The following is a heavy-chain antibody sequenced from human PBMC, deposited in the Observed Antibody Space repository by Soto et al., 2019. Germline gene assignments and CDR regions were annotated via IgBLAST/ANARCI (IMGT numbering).Heavy chain of an antibody. Sequence: HPGGSLRLSCAASGFTVSSKYMSWFRQAPGKGLEWVSLIQSGGPTYYADSVKGRFTISRDTSENTVHLQMDSLRAEDTAVYYCARDDVLCDGGRCYGVPLDVGGKGTTVTVYS. CDR2: IQSGGPT. D-gene: IGHD2-15*01. CDR1: GFTVSSKY. V-gene: IGHV3-66*01. J-gene: IGHJ6*04. CDR3: ARDDVLCDGGRCYGVPLDV.